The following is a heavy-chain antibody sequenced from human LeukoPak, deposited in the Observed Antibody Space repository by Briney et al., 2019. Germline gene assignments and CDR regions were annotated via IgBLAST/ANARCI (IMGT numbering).Heavy chain of an antibody. CDR2: IYYSGST. V-gene: IGHV4-59*01. Sequence: PSETLSLTCTVSGGSINNYYWYWIRQPPGKGLEWIGYIYYSGSTNYNPSLKSRVTISVDTSKNQFSLRLSSVTAADTAVYYCARDTEQWLDYRFDYWGQGTLVTVSS. D-gene: IGHD6-19*01. CDR1: GGSINNYY. CDR3: ARDTEQWLDYRFDY. J-gene: IGHJ4*02.